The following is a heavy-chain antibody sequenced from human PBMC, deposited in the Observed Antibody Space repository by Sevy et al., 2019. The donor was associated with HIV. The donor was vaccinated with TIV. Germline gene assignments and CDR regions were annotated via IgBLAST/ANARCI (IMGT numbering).Heavy chain of an antibody. D-gene: IGHD3-16*01. CDR3: AKEAGGDYYFDY. CDR2: ISWDGGST. CDR1: GVTFSSYG. V-gene: IGHV3-43*02. Sequence: GGPLRLSCAASGVTFSSYGIHWVRQAPGKGLEWVSLISWDGGSTYYADSVKGRFTISRDNSKNSLYLQMNSLRTEDTALYYCAKEAGGDYYFDYWGQGTLVTVSS. J-gene: IGHJ4*02.